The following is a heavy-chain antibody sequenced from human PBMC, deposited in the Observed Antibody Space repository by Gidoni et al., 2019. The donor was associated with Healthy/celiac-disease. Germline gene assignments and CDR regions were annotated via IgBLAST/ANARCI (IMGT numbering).Heavy chain of an antibody. CDR3: AVTTESGFDP. J-gene: IGHJ5*02. CDR1: GGTFSSYA. V-gene: IGHV1-69*01. CDR2: IIPICGTA. D-gene: IGHD2-2*01. Sequence: QVQLVQSGAAVKTPGSSVQVACKASGGTFSSYAISWVRQAPGQGLEWMGGIIPICGTANYAQKFQGRVTITADESTSTAYMELSSRRSEDTAVYYCAVTTESGFDPWGQGTLVTVSS.